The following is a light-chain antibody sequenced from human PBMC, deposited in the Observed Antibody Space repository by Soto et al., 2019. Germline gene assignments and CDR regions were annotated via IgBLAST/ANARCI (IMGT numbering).Light chain of an antibody. V-gene: IGKV3-11*01. J-gene: IGKJ2*01. CDR2: GIS. Sequence: EMVLTPSPATLSLSPGERVTLSCRASQSVSNFLVWYQQKAGQAPRLLLYGISYRATGVPARFSGSGSGTDFTLSISSLEPEDFAIYYCQQGSDWPPTYTFGQGTKREIK. CDR1: QSVSNF. CDR3: QQGSDWPPTYT.